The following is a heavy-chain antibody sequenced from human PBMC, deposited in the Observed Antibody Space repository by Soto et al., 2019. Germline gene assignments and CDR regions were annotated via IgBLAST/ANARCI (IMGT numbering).Heavy chain of an antibody. D-gene: IGHD3-3*01. J-gene: IGHJ3*02. Sequence: GASVKVSCKASGYTFTSYYMHWVRQAPGQGLEWMGWMNPNSGNTGYAQKFQGRVTMTRNTSISTAYMELSSLRSEDTAVYYCARGRSVVYDFWSGPKDAFDIWGQGTMVTVSS. CDR2: MNPNSGNT. V-gene: IGHV1-8*02. CDR3: ARGRSVVYDFWSGPKDAFDI. CDR1: GYTFTSYY.